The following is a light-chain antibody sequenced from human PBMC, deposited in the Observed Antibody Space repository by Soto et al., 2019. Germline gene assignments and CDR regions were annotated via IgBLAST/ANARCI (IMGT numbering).Light chain of an antibody. CDR2: EAN. CDR3: CSYAGSSTML. V-gene: IGLV2-23*01. Sequence: QSALTQPASVSGSPGQSITISCTGTSSDVGSYKFVSWYQQHPGEAPKLLIYEANKRPSGVSNRFSGSKSGSTASLTVSGLQAEEEADYYCCSYAGSSTMLFGGGTQLTVL. CDR1: SSDVGSYKF. J-gene: IGLJ3*02.